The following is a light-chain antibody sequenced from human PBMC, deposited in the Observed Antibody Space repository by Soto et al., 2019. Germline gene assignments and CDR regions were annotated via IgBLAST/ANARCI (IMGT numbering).Light chain of an antibody. CDR3: SSYTIRSTVV. J-gene: IGLJ2*01. CDR2: DVA. CDR1: ISDVGAYNY. Sequence: QSVLTQPASVSGSPGQSITISCTGTISDVGAYNYVSWYQHHPGKAPKLMIYDVANRPSGVSNRFSGSKSGNTASLTISGLQAEDEADYYCSSYTIRSTVVFGGGTKLTVL. V-gene: IGLV2-14*03.